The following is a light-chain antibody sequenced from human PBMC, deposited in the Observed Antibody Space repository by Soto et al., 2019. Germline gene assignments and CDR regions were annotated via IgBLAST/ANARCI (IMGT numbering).Light chain of an antibody. CDR3: QQYYSAPIS. J-gene: IGKJ3*01. CDR1: QGVNSTY. CDR2: AAS. Sequence: IVLTQSPVTLSLSPGEGATLSCRASQGVNSTYVAWYQQKPGQAPRLLIYAASIRATGIPDRFSGSGSGTDFTLTISRLEPEDVADYYCQQYYSAPISFGPGTKVDIK. V-gene: IGKV3-20*01.